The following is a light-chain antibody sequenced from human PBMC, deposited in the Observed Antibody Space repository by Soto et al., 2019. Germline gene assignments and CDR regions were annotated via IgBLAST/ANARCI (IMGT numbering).Light chain of an antibody. CDR1: QSVLYSSNNKNY. J-gene: IGKJ4*01. CDR3: QQYYSTPLT. V-gene: IGKV4-1*01. Sequence: IVMTQSPDSLAVSLGERATINCKSSQSVLYSSNNKNYLAWYQQKPGQPPKLLIYWASTRESGVPDRFSGSGSGTDFTLIISSLQAEDVAVYYCQQYYSTPLTFGGGTKVDIK. CDR2: WAS.